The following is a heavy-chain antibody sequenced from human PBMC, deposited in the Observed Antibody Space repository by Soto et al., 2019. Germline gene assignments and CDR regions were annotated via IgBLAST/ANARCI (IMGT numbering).Heavy chain of an antibody. Sequence: GGSLRLSCAASGFTFSRYGMHWVRQAPGKGLEWVAVMSYDGNNKYYADSVKGRFTVSRDNSRNTQYLQMNSLKVEDTAVYFCAKGFLSGGYCANGVCYHFDYWGQGTXVTVSS. CDR3: AKGFLSGGYCANGVCYHFDY. D-gene: IGHD2-8*01. V-gene: IGHV3-30*18. CDR2: MSYDGNNK. CDR1: GFTFSRYG. J-gene: IGHJ4*02.